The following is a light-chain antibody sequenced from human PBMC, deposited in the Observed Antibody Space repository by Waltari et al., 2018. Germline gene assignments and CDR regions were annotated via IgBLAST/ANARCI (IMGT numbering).Light chain of an antibody. CDR2: RAS. J-gene: IGKJ1*01. CDR3: QHSYVSPWT. Sequence: DTQMTQSPSSLSASVGDRVTITCRASQSINNWFAWYQQKPGKAPKLLIYRASTLQTGVPSRFSGSVSGTGFTLAISSLQPDDFATYYCQHSYVSPWTFGQGTKVEIK. V-gene: IGKV1-5*03. CDR1: QSINNW.